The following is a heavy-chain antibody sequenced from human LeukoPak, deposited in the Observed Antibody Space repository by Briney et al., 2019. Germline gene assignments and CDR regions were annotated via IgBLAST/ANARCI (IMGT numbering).Heavy chain of an antibody. CDR1: GYTFTGYY. CDR2: INPNSGGT. J-gene: IGHJ4*02. Sequence: GASVNVSCKASGYTFTGYYTHWVRQAPGQGLEWMGRINPNSGGTNYAQKFQGRVTMTRNTSISTAYKELSRLRSDDTAVYYCAVWGAGFDYWGQGTLVTVSS. CDR3: AVWGAGFDY. V-gene: IGHV1-2*06. D-gene: IGHD1-26*01.